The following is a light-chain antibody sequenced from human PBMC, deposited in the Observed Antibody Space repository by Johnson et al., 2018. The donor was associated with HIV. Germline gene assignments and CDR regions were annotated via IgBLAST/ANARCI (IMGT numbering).Light chain of an antibody. J-gene: IGLJ1*01. Sequence: QSVLTQPPSVSAAPGQKVTISCSGSSSTIGNNYVSWYQLLPGTAPKLLIYKNNKRPLGIPDRFSGSKSGTSATLGITGLQTADAAAHYCGTWDNSLTPFYVFGTSTKV. CDR1: SSTIGNNY. CDR3: GTWDNSLTPFYV. V-gene: IGLV1-51*02. CDR2: KNN.